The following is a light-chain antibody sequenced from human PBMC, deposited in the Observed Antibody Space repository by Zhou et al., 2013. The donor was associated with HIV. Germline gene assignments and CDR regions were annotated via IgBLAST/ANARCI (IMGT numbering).Light chain of an antibody. V-gene: IGLV1-40*01. CDR2: GNS. CDR1: NSNIGAGYD. J-gene: IGLJ2*01. Sequence: QSVLTQPPSVSGAPGQSVTISCTGSNSNIGAGYDIHWYQHFPGISPKLLIYGNSNRPSGVPDRFSGSKSGTSASLAITGLQAEDEADYYCQTYDKSQGVVLGGGTKLTAL. CDR3: QTYDKSQGVV.